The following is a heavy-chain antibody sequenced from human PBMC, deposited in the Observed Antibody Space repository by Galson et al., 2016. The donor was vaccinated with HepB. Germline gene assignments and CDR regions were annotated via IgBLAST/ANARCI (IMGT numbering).Heavy chain of an antibody. CDR1: GFNFRNFA. J-gene: IGHJ4*02. Sequence: SLRLSCAASGFNFRNFAMSWVRQAAGKGLERVASVNNGGNPYYADSVKGRFIVSRDNSQNTLDLQLNSLRAEDTAVYYCAKDHPSSGWPTFDHWGPGTLVTVSS. CDR3: AKDHPSSGWPTFDH. D-gene: IGHD6-19*01. V-gene: IGHV3-23*01. CDR2: VNNGGNP.